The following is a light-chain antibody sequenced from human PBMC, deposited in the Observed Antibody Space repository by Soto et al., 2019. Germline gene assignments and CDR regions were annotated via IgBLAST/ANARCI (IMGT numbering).Light chain of an antibody. CDR2: DVS. CDR3: SSYTTSNTRQIA. V-gene: IGLV2-14*01. Sequence: QSVLTQPASVSGSPGQSITISCTGTSSDVGGYNYVSWYQQHPGKAPKFMIYDVSNRPSGVSNRFSGSKSGNTASLTISGLQAEDEADYYCSSYTTSNTRQIAFGTGTKVTVL. J-gene: IGLJ1*01. CDR1: SSDVGGYNY.